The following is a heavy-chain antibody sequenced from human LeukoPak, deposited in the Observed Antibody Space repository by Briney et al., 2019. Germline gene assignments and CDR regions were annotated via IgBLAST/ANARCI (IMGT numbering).Heavy chain of an antibody. Sequence: PSETLSLTCTVSGYSISSGYYWGWIRQPPGKGLEWIGSIYHSGSTYYNPSLKSRVTISVDTSKNQFSLKLSSVTAADTAVYYCARRANKLAYYYYYYMDVWGKGTTVTISS. V-gene: IGHV4-38-2*02. CDR3: ARRANKLAYYYYYYMDV. J-gene: IGHJ6*03. CDR2: IYHSGST. D-gene: IGHD1-1*01. CDR1: GYSISSGYY.